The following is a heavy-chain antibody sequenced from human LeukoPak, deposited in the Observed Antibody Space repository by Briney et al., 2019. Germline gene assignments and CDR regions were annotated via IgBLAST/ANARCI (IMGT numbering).Heavy chain of an antibody. Sequence: QPGGSLRLSCGASGFTFSSYEMNWVRQAPGKGLEWVSYISSSGSTIYYADSVKGRFTISRDNAKNSLYLQMNSLRAEDTAVYYCARDPGYSYGFDYWGQGTLVTVSS. CDR1: GFTFSSYE. V-gene: IGHV3-48*03. J-gene: IGHJ4*02. CDR2: ISSSGSTI. D-gene: IGHD5-18*01. CDR3: ARDPGYSYGFDY.